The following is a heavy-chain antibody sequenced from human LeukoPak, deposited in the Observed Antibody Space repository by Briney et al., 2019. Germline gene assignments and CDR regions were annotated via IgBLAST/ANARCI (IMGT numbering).Heavy chain of an antibody. D-gene: IGHD5-12*01. CDR3: ARSPSQYSYFDY. Sequence: SGPTLVNPTQTLTLTRTFSGFSLSTSGMRVSWIRQPPGKALEWLARIDWDDDKFYSTSLKTRLTISKDTSKNQVVLTMTNMDPVDTATYYCARSPSQYSYFDYWGQGTLVTVSS. CDR2: IDWDDDK. V-gene: IGHV2-70*04. CDR1: GFSLSTSGMR. J-gene: IGHJ4*02.